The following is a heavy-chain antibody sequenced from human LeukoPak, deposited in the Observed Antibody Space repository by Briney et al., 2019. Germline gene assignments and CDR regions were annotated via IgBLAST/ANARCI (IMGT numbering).Heavy chain of an antibody. CDR3: ARVVRSEQWLVRGTFDY. Sequence: ASVKVSCKAPGYTFTGYYMHWVRQAPGQGLEWMGWINPNSGGTNYAQKFQGRVTMTRDTSISTAYMELSRLRSDDTAVYYCARVVRSEQWLVRGTFDYWGQGTLVTVSS. CDR2: INPNSGGT. V-gene: IGHV1-2*02. D-gene: IGHD6-19*01. J-gene: IGHJ4*02. CDR1: GYTFTGYY.